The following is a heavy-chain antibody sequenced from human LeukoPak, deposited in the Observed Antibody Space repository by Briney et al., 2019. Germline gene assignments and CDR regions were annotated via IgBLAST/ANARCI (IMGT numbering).Heavy chain of an antibody. J-gene: IGHJ3*02. CDR2: INGDGSNT. Sequence: GGSLRLSCAASGFTFSRHWMHWVRQAPGKGLVWVSRINGDGSNTTYADSVKGRFTISRDNAKNTLYLQMNSLRAEDTAVYHCARSKSWYSPDAFDIWGQGTMVTVSS. CDR3: ARSKSWYSPDAFDI. V-gene: IGHV3-74*03. D-gene: IGHD2-15*01. CDR1: GFTFSRHW.